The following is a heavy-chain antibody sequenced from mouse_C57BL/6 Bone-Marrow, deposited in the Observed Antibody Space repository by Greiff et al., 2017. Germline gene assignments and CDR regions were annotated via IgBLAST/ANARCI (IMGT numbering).Heavy chain of an antibody. J-gene: IGHJ3*01. Sequence: EVKLVESGGGLVQPKGSLKLSCAASGFSFNTYAMNWVRQAPGKGLEWVARIRSKSNNYATYYADSVKDRFTISRDDSESMLYLQMNNLKTEDTAMYYWVSAHYYGSSNPFAYWGQGTLVTVSA. CDR2: IRSKSNNYAT. CDR3: VSAHYYGSSNPFAY. CDR1: GFSFNTYA. D-gene: IGHD1-1*01. V-gene: IGHV10-1*01.